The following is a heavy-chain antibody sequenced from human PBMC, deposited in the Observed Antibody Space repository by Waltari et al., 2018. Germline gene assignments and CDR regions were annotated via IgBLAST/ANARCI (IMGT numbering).Heavy chain of an antibody. V-gene: IGHV3-21*01. J-gene: IGHJ4*02. CDR2: ISSSSSYI. Sequence: EVQLVESGGGLVKPGGSLRLSCAASGFTFRSYSMNWVRQAPGKGLEWVSSISSSSSYIYYADSVKGRFTISRDNAKNSLYLQMNSLRAEDTAVYYCARDRDGYNYVLDYWGQGTLVTVSS. CDR1: GFTFRSYS. D-gene: IGHD5-12*01. CDR3: ARDRDGYNYVLDY.